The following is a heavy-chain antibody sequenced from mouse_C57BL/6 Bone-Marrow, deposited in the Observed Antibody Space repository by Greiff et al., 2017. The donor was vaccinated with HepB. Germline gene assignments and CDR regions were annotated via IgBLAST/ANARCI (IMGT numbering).Heavy chain of an antibody. V-gene: IGHV1-53*01. J-gene: IGHJ2*01. D-gene: IGHD3-2*02. CDR3: GGDSSGYGYFDY. Sequence: QCQLQERGAGLVKRGASGKLSCKASGYAFSSYWMHWVKLMPGRGLEWIGNINPSNGGTNYNEKFKSKATLTVDKSSSTAYMQLSSLTSEDSAVYYCGGDSSGYGYFDYWGQGTTLTVSS. CDR1: GYAFSSYW. CDR2: INPSNGGT.